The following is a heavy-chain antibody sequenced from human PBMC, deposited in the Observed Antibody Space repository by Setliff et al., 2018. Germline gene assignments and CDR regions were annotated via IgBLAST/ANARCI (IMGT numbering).Heavy chain of an antibody. Sequence: PGGSLRLSCAASGFTFSSYSMNWVRQAPGKGLEWVSYISRSSTYIYYADSMKGRFTISRDNAKNSLYLQMNSLRAEDTAVYYCASAGHSGSWFPFDAFHIWGQGTMVTVSS. D-gene: IGHD6-13*01. CDR2: ISRSSTYI. CDR1: GFTFSSYS. CDR3: ASAGHSGSWFPFDAFHI. V-gene: IGHV3-21*05. J-gene: IGHJ3*02.